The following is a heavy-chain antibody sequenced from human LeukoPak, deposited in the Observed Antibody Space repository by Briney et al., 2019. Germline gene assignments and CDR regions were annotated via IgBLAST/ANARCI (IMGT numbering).Heavy chain of an antibody. CDR1: GLIVSNNY. D-gene: IGHD1-26*01. Sequence: PGGSLRLSCAPSGLIVSNNYMAWVRQAPGTGLEWVSVIFSGGGTYYADSVKGRFTISRDNSKNMLYLQMNSLRGEDTAVYYCAKEAFGYSFSECWGQGSLVTVSS. CDR3: AKEAFGYSFSEC. J-gene: IGHJ4*02. V-gene: IGHV3-53*01. CDR2: IFSGGGT.